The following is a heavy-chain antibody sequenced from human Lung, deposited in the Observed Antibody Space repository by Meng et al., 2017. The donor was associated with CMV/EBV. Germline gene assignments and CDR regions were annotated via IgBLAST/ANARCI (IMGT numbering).Heavy chain of an antibody. CDR2: ITPLVGSA. CDR3: ATYSSSDTGFDP. V-gene: IGHV1-69*05. J-gene: IGHJ5*02. Sequence: SVKVSCKASGGTLNTYVINWVRQAPGQGLEWMGGITPLVGSADYAQKFQGRVTISTDEPTTTAYMDLSSLRSDDTAVYSCATYSSSDTGFDPWGQGSLVTVSS. CDR1: GGTLNTYV. D-gene: IGHD6-6*01.